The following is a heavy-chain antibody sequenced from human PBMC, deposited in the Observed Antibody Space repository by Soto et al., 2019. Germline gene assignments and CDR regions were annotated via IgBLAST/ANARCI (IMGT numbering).Heavy chain of an antibody. CDR3: ARDSSLYRGSPAGAFDI. CDR1: GFTFSSYA. CDR2: ISYDGSNK. J-gene: IGHJ3*02. V-gene: IGHV3-30-3*01. D-gene: IGHD1-26*01. Sequence: QVQLVEPGGGVVQPRRSLRLSCAASGFTFSSYAMHWVRQAPGKGLEWVAVISYDGSNKYYADSVKGRFTISRDNSKNTLYLQMNSLRAEDTAVYYCARDSSLYRGSPAGAFDIWGQGTMVTVSS.